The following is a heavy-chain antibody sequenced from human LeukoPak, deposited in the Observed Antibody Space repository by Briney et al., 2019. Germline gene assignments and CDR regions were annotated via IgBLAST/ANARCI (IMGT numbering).Heavy chain of an antibody. CDR1: GYTSTSYG. J-gene: IGHJ4*02. V-gene: IGHV1-18*01. CDR2: ISAYNGNT. D-gene: IGHD3-22*01. CDR3: ARCRSYYWDFDY. Sequence: ASVKVSCKASGYTSTSYGISWVRQAPGQGLEWMGWISAYNGNTNFAQKLQDRVTMTTDTSTSTAYMELRSLRFDDTAVYYCARCRSYYWDFDYWGQGTLVTVSS.